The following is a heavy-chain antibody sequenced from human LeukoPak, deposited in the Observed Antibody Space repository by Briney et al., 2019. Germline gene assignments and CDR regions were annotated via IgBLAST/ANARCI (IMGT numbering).Heavy chain of an antibody. V-gene: IGHV1-69*04. Sequence: ASVKVSCKASGGTFSSYAISWVRQAPGQGLEWMGRIIPIFGKANYAQKFQGRVTITADKSTSTAYMELSSLRSEDTAVYYCARGGDSSGPTGFDYWGQGTLVTVSS. CDR2: IIPIFGKA. D-gene: IGHD3-22*01. CDR3: ARGGDSSGPTGFDY. CDR1: GGTFSSYA. J-gene: IGHJ4*02.